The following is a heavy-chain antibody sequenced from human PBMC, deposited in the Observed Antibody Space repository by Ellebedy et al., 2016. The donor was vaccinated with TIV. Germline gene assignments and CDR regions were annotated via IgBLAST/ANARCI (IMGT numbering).Heavy chain of an antibody. Sequence: MPSETLSLTCTASAGALSGFYWSWVRQPPNKGLEWIGHIFHTGGTSYNSSVQSRISITLDKSKNQFSLTLNSVTAADTAVYHCARFLTSGQTGFAFDIWGHGTTVTVSS. J-gene: IGHJ3*02. CDR1: AGALSGFY. CDR2: IFHTGGT. CDR3: ARFLTSGQTGFAFDI. V-gene: IGHV4-59*01. D-gene: IGHD3-9*01.